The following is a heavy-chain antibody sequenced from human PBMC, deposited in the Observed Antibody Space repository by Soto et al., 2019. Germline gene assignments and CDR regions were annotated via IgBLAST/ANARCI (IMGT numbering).Heavy chain of an antibody. J-gene: IGHJ6*02. CDR3: ARSLGQLPYYFGLDV. CDR1: GYTFTSHD. D-gene: IGHD2-2*01. CDR2: MNPNRGNT. Sequence: ASVKVSCKASGYTFTSHDIHWVRQATGQGLEWMGWMNPNRGNTGYARRFQGRITMTRNTSISTAYMELRSPTSEDTAVYYCARSLGQLPYYFGLDVWGQGNTVTVSS. V-gene: IGHV1-8*01.